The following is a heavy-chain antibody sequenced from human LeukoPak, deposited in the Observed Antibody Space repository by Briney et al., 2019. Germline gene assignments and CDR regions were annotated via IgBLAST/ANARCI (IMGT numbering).Heavy chain of an antibody. CDR1: GGSFRGYY. Sequence: SETLSLTCAGYGGSFRGYYWSWIRQPPGKGLEWIGEINHSGSTNYNPSLKSRVTISVDTSKNQFSLKLSSVTAADTAVYYCAGGSDWADYWGQGTLVTVSS. CDR3: AGGSDWADY. J-gene: IGHJ4*02. V-gene: IGHV4-34*01. CDR2: INHSGST. D-gene: IGHD3-9*01.